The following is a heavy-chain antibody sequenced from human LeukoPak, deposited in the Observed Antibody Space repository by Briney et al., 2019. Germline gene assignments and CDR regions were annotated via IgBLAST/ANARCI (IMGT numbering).Heavy chain of an antibody. CDR3: ARGSLSYYDILTGYYCWFDP. Sequence: ASVKVSRKASGYTFTGYYMHWVRQAPGQGLEWMGWINPNSGGTNYAQKFQGRVTMTRDTSISTAYMELSRLRSDDTAVYYCARGSLSYYDILTGYYCWFDPWGQGTLVTVSS. J-gene: IGHJ5*02. CDR1: GYTFTGYY. CDR2: INPNSGGT. D-gene: IGHD3-9*01. V-gene: IGHV1-2*02.